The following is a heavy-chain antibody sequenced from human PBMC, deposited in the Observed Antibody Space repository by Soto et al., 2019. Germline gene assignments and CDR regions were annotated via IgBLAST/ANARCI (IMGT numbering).Heavy chain of an antibody. CDR2: ISYDGSNK. V-gene: IGHV3-30-3*01. D-gene: IGHD5-18*01. J-gene: IGHJ6*02. CDR1: GFTFSSYA. CDR3: ARETWIQLFNYCYGMDV. Sequence: QVQLVESGGGVVQPGRSLRLSCAASGFTFSSYAMHWVRQAPGKGLEWVAVISYDGSNKYYADSVKGRFTISRDNSKNTMYLRMNSLRDEDTAVYYCARETWIQLFNYCYGMDVWGQGTTVTVSS.